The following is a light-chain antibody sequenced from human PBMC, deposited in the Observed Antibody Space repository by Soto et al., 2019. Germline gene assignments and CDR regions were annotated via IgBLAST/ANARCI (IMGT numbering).Light chain of an antibody. V-gene: IGKV3-20*01. CDR3: QQYGSSPWT. Sequence: EIVLTQSPATLSFSPGERATLSCRASQSVSSNYLAWYQQKPGQAPKVLIYGASSRATGIPDRFSGSGSGTDFTLTISRLEPEDFAVYYCQQYGSSPWTFGQGTKVDIK. CDR1: QSVSSNY. J-gene: IGKJ1*01. CDR2: GAS.